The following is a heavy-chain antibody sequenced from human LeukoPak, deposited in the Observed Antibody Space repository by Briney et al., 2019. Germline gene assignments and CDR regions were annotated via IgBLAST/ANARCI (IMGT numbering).Heavy chain of an antibody. CDR1: GFTFSSYS. V-gene: IGHV3-21*01. J-gene: IGHJ4*02. CDR2: ISSSSSYI. Sequence: GGSLRLSCAASGFTFSSYSMNWVSQAPGKGLEWVSSISSSSSYIYYADSVKGRFTISRDNAKNSLYLQMNSLRAEDTAVYYCARDRDNWNDPYFDYWGQGTLVTVSS. CDR3: ARDRDNWNDPYFDY. D-gene: IGHD1-20*01.